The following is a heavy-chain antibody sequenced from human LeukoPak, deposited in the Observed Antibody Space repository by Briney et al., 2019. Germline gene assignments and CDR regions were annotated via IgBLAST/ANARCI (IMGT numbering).Heavy chain of an antibody. Sequence: SETLSLTCAVYGGSFSGYYWSWIRQPPGKGLEWIGEINHSGSTNYNPSLKSRVTISVDTSKNQFSLKLSSVTAADTTVYYCARDPGYCRGGSCYGHDAFDIWGQGTMVTVSS. CDR3: ARDPGYCRGGSCYGHDAFDI. J-gene: IGHJ3*02. CDR2: INHSGST. V-gene: IGHV4-34*01. D-gene: IGHD2-15*01. CDR1: GGSFSGYY.